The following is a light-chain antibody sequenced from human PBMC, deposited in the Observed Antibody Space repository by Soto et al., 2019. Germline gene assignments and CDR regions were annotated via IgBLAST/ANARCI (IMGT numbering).Light chain of an antibody. CDR3: LQDYGDSWT. CDR2: AAS. CDR1: RDVGSD. V-gene: IGKV1-6*01. Sequence: ATQMAQSPSSLSASVGEKIIITCXASRDVGSDVSWYQQKPGQAPKLLIYAASNLYTGVPSRFSGSRSGTEFTLTISSLQPEDFASYYCLQDYGDSWTFGQGTKVDIK. J-gene: IGKJ1*01.